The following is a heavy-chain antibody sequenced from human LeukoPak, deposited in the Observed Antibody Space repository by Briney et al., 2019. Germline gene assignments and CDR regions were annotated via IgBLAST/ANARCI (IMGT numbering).Heavy chain of an antibody. CDR2: IYTRGTT. V-gene: IGHV4-4*07. Sequence: SQTLSLTCTVSGGSISSYYWSWIRQPAGKGLEWIGRIYTRGTTHYNPSLKSRVTMSVDTSKNQFSLKLSSVTAADTAVYYCARLSTVTTSFDYWGQGTLVTVSS. CDR3: ARLSTVTTSFDY. J-gene: IGHJ4*02. CDR1: GGSISSYY. D-gene: IGHD4-17*01.